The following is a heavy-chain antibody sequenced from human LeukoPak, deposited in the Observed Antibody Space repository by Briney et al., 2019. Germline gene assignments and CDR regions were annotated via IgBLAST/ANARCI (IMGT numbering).Heavy chain of an antibody. CDR2: MNSNSGNT. V-gene: IGHV1-8*01. D-gene: IGHD3-10*01. Sequence: GASVKVSCKASGYTFINYDIMWVRQATGQGLEWMGWMNSNSGNTGYAQKFQGRVTMTRDTSMSTAYMELISLRFEDTAVYYCTRGRGGTIVRGYMDYWGQGTLVTVSS. J-gene: IGHJ4*02. CDR1: GYTFINYD. CDR3: TRGRGGTIVRGYMDY.